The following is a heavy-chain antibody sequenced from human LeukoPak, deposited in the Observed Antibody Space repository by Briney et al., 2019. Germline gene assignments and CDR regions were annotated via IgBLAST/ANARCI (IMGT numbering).Heavy chain of an antibody. CDR1: GGSVSSGSDY. D-gene: IGHD6-6*01. CDR3: ATEYSSSLRWFDP. V-gene: IGHV4-39*07. J-gene: IGHJ5*02. CDR2: INHSGST. Sequence: SETLSLTCTISGGSVSSGSDYWSWIRQPPGKGLEWIGEINHSGSTNYNPSLKSRVTISVDTSKNQFSLKLSSVTAADTAVYYCATEYSSSLRWFDPWGQGTLVTVSS.